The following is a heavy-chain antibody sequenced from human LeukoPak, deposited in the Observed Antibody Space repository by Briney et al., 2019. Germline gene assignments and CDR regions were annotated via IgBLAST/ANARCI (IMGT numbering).Heavy chain of an antibody. J-gene: IGHJ5*02. CDR3: ATSNSGYDWEMWFDP. Sequence: SETLSLTCTVSGDSISSSSYYWGWIRQPPGKGLEWIGSIYYSGSTYYNPSLKSRVTISVDTSKNQFSLKLSSVTAAGTAVYYCATSNSGYDWEMWFDPWGQGTLVTVSS. D-gene: IGHD5-12*01. CDR1: GDSISSSSYY. V-gene: IGHV4-39*07. CDR2: IYYSGST.